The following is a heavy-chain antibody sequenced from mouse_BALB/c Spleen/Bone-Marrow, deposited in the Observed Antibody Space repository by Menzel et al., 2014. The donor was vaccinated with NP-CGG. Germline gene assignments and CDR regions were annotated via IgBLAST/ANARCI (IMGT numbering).Heavy chain of an antibody. D-gene: IGHD1-1*01. V-gene: IGHV5-4*02. Sequence: EVQGVESGGGLVKPGGSLKLSCAASGFTFSDYYMYWVRQTPEKRLEWVATISDGGSYTYYPDSVKGRFTISRDNAKNNLYLQMSSLKSEDTAMYYCSNYYGRSWFAYWGQGTLVTVSA. CDR3: SNYYGRSWFAY. J-gene: IGHJ3*01. CDR1: GFTFSDYY. CDR2: ISDGGSYT.